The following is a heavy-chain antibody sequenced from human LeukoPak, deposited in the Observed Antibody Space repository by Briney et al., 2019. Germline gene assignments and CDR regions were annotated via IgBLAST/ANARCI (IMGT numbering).Heavy chain of an antibody. D-gene: IGHD3-22*01. Sequence: GGSLRLSCAASGFTFSSYAMSWVRQAPGKGLEGVSAISGSGGSTYYADSVKGRFTISRDNSKNTLYLQMNSLRAEDTAVYYCAKKPSHYYDSSGMGWGQGTMVTVSS. CDR1: GFTFSSYA. CDR2: ISGSGGST. V-gene: IGHV3-23*01. J-gene: IGHJ3*01. CDR3: AKKPSHYYDSSGMG.